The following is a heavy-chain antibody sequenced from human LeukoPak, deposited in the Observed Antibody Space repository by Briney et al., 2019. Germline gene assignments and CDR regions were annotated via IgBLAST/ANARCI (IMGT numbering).Heavy chain of an antibody. Sequence: GRSLGLSCATSGFTVSSNYMSWVRQAPGKGLEWVSFFYSGGSKYYADYVKGSFTISRDNSKNTLYLQMNSLRAEDTAVYYCARHYYDSSGYLDYWGQGTLVTVSS. CDR1: GFTVSSNY. CDR3: ARHYYDSSGYLDY. V-gene: IGHV3-66*04. CDR2: FYSGGSK. J-gene: IGHJ4*02. D-gene: IGHD3-22*01.